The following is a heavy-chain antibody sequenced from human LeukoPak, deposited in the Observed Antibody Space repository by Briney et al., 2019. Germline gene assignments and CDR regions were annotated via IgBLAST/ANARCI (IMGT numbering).Heavy chain of an antibody. CDR3: ARGNWNYPFDY. J-gene: IGHJ4*02. V-gene: IGHV3-53*01. CDR1: GFTVSSNY. D-gene: IGHD1-7*01. Sequence: PGGSLRLSCAASGFTVSSNYMSLGRQAPGKGLEWVSVIYSGASTYYADSVKGRFTISRDNSKNTLYLQMNSLRAEDTAVYYCARGNWNYPFDYWGQGTLVTVSS. CDR2: IYSGAST.